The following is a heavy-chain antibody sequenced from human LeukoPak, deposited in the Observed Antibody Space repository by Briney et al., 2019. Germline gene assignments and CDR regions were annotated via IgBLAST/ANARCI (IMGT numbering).Heavy chain of an antibody. D-gene: IGHD3-22*01. V-gene: IGHV3-21*06. CDR3: ARRGYHDSSGYDY. Sequence: GGSLRLSCAASGFTFSSYSMNWVRQAPGKGLEWVSSISSSSSYIYYADSVKGRFTISRDNAKNSVFLQMNNLRVEDTAIYYCARRGYHDSSGYDYWGQGTPVTVSS. J-gene: IGHJ4*02. CDR2: ISSSSSYI. CDR1: GFTFSSYS.